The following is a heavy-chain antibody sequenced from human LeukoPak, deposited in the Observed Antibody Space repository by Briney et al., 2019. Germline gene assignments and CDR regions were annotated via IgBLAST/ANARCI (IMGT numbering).Heavy chain of an antibody. Sequence: PGGSLRLSCAAYGFTFSSYAMHWVRQAPGKGLEWVAVISYDGSNKYYADSVKGRFTISRDNSKNTLYLQMNSLRAEDTAVYYCATLGEDGVGDYWGQGTLVTVSS. J-gene: IGHJ4*02. CDR3: ATLGEDGVGDY. CDR1: GFTFSSYA. V-gene: IGHV3-30-3*01. CDR2: ISYDGSNK. D-gene: IGHD3-16*01.